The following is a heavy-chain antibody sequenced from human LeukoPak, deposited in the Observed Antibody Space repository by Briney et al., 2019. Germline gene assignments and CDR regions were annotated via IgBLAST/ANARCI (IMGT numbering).Heavy chain of an antibody. J-gene: IGHJ6*03. V-gene: IGHV3-23*01. CDR1: GFTFSSYA. CDR3: TRVHYYYMDV. CDR2: ISGSGGST. Sequence: GGSLRLSCAASGFTFSSYAMSWVRQAPGKGLEWVSAISGSGGSTYYADSVKGRFTISRDNSKNTLYLQTNSLRAEDTAVYYCTRVHYYYMDVWGKGTTVTISS.